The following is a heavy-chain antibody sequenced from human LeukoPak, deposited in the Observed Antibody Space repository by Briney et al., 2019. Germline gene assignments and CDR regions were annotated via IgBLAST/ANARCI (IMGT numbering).Heavy chain of an antibody. V-gene: IGHV1-24*01. CDR3: AKSHGDYGLLDY. CDR2: FDPEDGEP. J-gene: IGHJ4*02. CDR1: GYSLTDLS. D-gene: IGHD4-17*01. Sequence: ASVKVSCKVSGYSLTDLSLHWVRQAPGKGLEWMGGFDPEDGEPIYAQKFQGRLSMTEDTSKDTGYMELRTLRSEDTALYYCAKSHGDYGLLDYWDQGTLVTVSP.